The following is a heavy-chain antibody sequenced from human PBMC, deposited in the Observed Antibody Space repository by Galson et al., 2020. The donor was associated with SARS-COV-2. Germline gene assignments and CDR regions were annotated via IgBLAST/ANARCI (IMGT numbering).Heavy chain of an antibody. D-gene: IGHD6-13*01. CDR2: ISSSSSYI. CDR1: GFTFSSYS. J-gene: IGHJ6*02. Sequence: GESLKISCAASGFTFSSYSMNWVRQAPGKGLEWVSSISSSSSYIYYADSVKGRFTISRDNAKNSLYLQMNSLRAEDTAVYYCARDRSIAAAGAYYYYGMDVWGQGTTVTVSS. CDR3: ARDRSIAAAGAYYYYGMDV. V-gene: IGHV3-21*01.